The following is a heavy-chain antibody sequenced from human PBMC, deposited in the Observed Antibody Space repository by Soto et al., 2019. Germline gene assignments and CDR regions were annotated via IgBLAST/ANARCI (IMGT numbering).Heavy chain of an antibody. Sequence: EVQLVESGGGLIQPGGSLRLSCAASGLDVSTNYMNWVRQAPGKGLEWVSMIYSSGTTYYAASVKGRFSISRDKSKNTLYLQMNSLRADDTAVYYCERGTGGYSFWGQGTLVTVSS. CDR3: ERGTGGYSF. V-gene: IGHV3-53*01. J-gene: IGHJ4*02. CDR2: IYSSGTT. CDR1: GLDVSTNY. D-gene: IGHD2-8*02.